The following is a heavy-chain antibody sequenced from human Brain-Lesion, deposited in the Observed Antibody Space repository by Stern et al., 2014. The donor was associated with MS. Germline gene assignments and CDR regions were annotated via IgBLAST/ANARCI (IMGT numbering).Heavy chain of an antibody. Sequence: QVQLVQSGAEVKKPGASVKVSCKTSGYIFTGYYIHWVRQAPGQGLKWMAWINPNTGGTKYAQKFQGRVTMSRDTSISTAYVELSSLTSDDTAVYYCARDQRGITIFGVVTDYYYLGMDVWGQGTTVTVSS. CDR2: INPNTGGT. V-gene: IGHV1-2*02. D-gene: IGHD3-3*01. CDR3: ARDQRGITIFGVVTDYYYLGMDV. CDR1: GYIFTGYY. J-gene: IGHJ6*02.